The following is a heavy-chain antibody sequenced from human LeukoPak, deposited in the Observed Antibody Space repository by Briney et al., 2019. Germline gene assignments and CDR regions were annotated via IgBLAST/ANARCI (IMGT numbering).Heavy chain of an antibody. D-gene: IGHD5-18*01. V-gene: IGHV3-30*18. J-gene: IGHJ4*02. CDR1: GFTFSSYG. CDR3: AKTGFGDTAMVDY. CDR2: MSYDGSNK. Sequence: GRSLRLSCAASGFTFSSYGMHWVRQAPGKGLEWVAVMSYDGSNKYYADSVKGRFTISRDNSKNTLYLQMNSLRAEDTAVYYCAKTGFGDTAMVDYWGQGTLVTVSS.